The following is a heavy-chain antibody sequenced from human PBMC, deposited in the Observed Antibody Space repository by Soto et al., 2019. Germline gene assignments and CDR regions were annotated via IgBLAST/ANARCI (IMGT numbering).Heavy chain of an antibody. CDR1: GYTFTSYG. CDR3: ARALKVLVPPGSWFDP. D-gene: IGHD2-2*01. V-gene: IGHV1-18*01. Sequence: GASVKVSCKASGYTFTSYGISWVRQAPGQGLEWMGWISAYNGNTNYAQKLQGRVTMTTDTSTSTAYMELRSLRSDDTAVYYCARALKVLVPPGSWFDPWGQGTLVTVSS. CDR2: ISAYNGNT. J-gene: IGHJ5*02.